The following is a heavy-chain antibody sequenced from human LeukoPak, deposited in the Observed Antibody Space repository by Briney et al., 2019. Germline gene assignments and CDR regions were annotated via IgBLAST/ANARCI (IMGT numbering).Heavy chain of an antibody. V-gene: IGHV3-7*04. CDR2: IRQDGVEK. CDR1: GFTFSDYY. D-gene: IGHD2-21*02. CDR3: ARGEIGGDWYGG. Sequence: GGSLRLSCAASGFTFSDYYMSWVRQAPGKGLEWVANIRQDGVEKYYVDSVRGRFTTSRDNAKKSLFLQMNSLRVEDTAVYYCARGEIGGDWYGGWGQGTLVTVSS. J-gene: IGHJ4*02.